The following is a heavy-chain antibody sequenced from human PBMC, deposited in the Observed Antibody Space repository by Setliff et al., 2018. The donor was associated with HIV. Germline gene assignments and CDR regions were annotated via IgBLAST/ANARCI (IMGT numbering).Heavy chain of an antibody. J-gene: IGHJ4*02. Sequence: SVKVSCKASGGTFSSYAFSWVRQAPGQGLEWMGGIIPLFGTSRYPQNFRGRVTMTTDASTSTAYMELYNLRSDDTAMYYCAREVSWSAFYFDSWGQGTLVTVSS. CDR1: GGTFSSYA. V-gene: IGHV1-69*05. D-gene: IGHD2-15*01. CDR2: IIPLFGTS. CDR3: AREVSWSAFYFDS.